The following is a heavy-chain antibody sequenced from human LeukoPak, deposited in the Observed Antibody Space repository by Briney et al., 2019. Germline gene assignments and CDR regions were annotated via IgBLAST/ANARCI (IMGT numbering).Heavy chain of an antibody. CDR1: GFTFRDFA. V-gene: IGHV3-23*01. Sequence: SGGSLRLSCAASGFTFRDFAMNWVRQAPGKGLERVSIISRSGEISYHANSVTGRFTISRDDSKSTLYLQMNSLKAEDTAVYFCAKSDDNSNFHLTGYLDYWGQGTLVSVSS. J-gene: IGHJ4*02. CDR3: AKSDDNSNFHLTGYLDY. CDR2: ISRSGEIS. D-gene: IGHD3-22*01.